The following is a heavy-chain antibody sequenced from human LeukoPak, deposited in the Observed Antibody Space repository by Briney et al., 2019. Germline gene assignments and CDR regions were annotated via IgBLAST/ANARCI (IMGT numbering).Heavy chain of an antibody. CDR2: INPSGGST. D-gene: IGHD3-22*01. CDR1: GYTFTSYY. CDR3: ARDAKGAVYYDSSGYYPGAFDI. Sequence: ASVKVSCKASGYTFTSYYMHWVRQAPGQGLEWMGIINPSGGSTSYAQKLQGRVTMTRDTSTSTVYMELSSLRSEDTAVYYCARDAKGAVYYDSSGYYPGAFDIWGQGTMVTVSS. J-gene: IGHJ3*02. V-gene: IGHV1-46*01.